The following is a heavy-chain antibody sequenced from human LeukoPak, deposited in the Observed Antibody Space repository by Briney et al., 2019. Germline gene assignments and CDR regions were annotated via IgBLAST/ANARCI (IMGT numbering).Heavy chain of an antibody. CDR3: AKGKDSGSFTYYFDY. V-gene: IGHV3-23*01. CDR1: GFTFSSYA. CDR2: TSGSGGST. D-gene: IGHD1-26*01. J-gene: IGHJ4*02. Sequence: GGSLRLSCAASGFTFSSYAMSWVRQAPGKGLEWVSATSGSGGSTYYADSVKGRFTISRDNSKNTLYLQMNSLRAEDTAVYYCAKGKDSGSFTYYFDYWGQGTLVTVSS.